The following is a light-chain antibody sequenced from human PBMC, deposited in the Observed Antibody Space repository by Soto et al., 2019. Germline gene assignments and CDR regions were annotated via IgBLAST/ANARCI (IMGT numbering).Light chain of an antibody. Sequence: DIQMTQSPSSLSASVGDTVTITCRASPGISNYLAWYQQKPGKVPKLLIYAASTLQSGVPSRFSGGGSGTDFTLTISSLQPEDVATYYCQKYNSAPQTFGQGTKVEIK. CDR3: QKYNSAPQT. J-gene: IGKJ1*01. CDR1: PGISNY. V-gene: IGKV1-27*01. CDR2: AAS.